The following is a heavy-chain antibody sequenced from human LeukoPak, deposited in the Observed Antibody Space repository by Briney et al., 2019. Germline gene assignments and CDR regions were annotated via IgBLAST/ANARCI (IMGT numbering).Heavy chain of an antibody. D-gene: IGHD5/OR15-5a*01. CDR2: ISSSSSYI. Sequence: GGSLRLSCAASGFTFSSYSMNWVRQAPGKGPEWVSSISSSSSYIYYADSVKGRFTISRDNAKNSLYLQMNSLRAEDTAVYYCARVRLSVPTEWGQGTLVTVSS. CDR1: GFTFSSYS. CDR3: ARVRLSVPTE. J-gene: IGHJ4*02. V-gene: IGHV3-21*01.